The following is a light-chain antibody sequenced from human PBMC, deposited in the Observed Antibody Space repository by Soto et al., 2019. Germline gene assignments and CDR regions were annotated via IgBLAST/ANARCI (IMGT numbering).Light chain of an antibody. CDR1: QSISSW. CDR3: QQYNSYLTWT. Sequence: DIQMTQSPSTLSASVGDRVTITCRASQSISSWLAWYQQKPGKAPKLLIYDASRLESGVTSRFSGSGSGTEFTLTISSLQPDDFATYYCQQYNSYLTWTFGQGTKVEIK. V-gene: IGKV1-5*01. J-gene: IGKJ1*01. CDR2: DAS.